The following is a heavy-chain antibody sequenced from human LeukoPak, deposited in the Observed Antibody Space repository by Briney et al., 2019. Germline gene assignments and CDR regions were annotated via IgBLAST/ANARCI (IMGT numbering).Heavy chain of an antibody. CDR1: CGAIISDNFY. V-gene: IGHV4-39*01. CDR3: GRLFDS. J-gene: IGHJ4*02. Sequence: PSETLSLTCTVSCGAIISDNFYWGWVRQPPGKGLEWVGSINYSGTTYYNPSLRSRVSVSVDTSRTQFFLRLNSVTAADTAVYYCGRLFDSWGQGILVTVSS. CDR2: INYSGTT.